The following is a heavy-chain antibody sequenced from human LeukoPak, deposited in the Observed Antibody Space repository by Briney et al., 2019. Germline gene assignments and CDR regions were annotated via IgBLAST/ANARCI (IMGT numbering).Heavy chain of an antibody. D-gene: IGHD1/OR15-1a*01. J-gene: IGHJ4*02. Sequence: GGSLRLSCAASGFTFSSYWMSWVRQAPGKGLEWVANIRRDGSVQNYVDSVKGRFTISRDNPKNSVYLQMSSLRAEDTAVYYCLVTTRSRGFDYWGQGTLVTVSS. CDR3: LVTTRSRGFDY. CDR1: GFTFSSYW. CDR2: IRRDGSVQ. V-gene: IGHV3-7*01.